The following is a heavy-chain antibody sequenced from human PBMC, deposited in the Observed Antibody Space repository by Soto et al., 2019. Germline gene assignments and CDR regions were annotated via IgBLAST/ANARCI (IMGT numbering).Heavy chain of an antibody. CDR3: ARDRDGRGGATGVFDY. CDR1: GFTFSSYS. V-gene: IGHV3-21*01. J-gene: IGHJ4*02. CDR2: ISSSRSYI. D-gene: IGHD1-26*01. Sequence: EVQLVESGGGLVKPGGSLRLSCEASGFTFSSYSMNWVRQAPGKGLEWVSSISSSRSYINYADSVKGRFTISRDNAKSSMYLQMNRLRGDATAVYYCARDRDGRGGATGVFDYWGQGTLVTVSS.